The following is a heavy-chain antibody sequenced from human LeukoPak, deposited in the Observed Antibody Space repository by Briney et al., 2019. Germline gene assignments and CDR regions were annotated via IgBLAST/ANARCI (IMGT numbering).Heavy chain of an antibody. V-gene: IGHV3-7*01. J-gene: IGHJ4*02. CDR3: ARGDYSNYFRFDY. CDR1: GFTFSSYW. D-gene: IGHD4-11*01. CDR2: IKQDGSEK. Sequence: PGGSLRLSCAASGFTFSSYWMSWVRQAPGKGLEWVANIKQDGSEKYYVDSVKGRFTISRDNAKNSLYLQTNSLRAEDTAVYYCARGDYSNYFRFDYWGQGTLVTVSS.